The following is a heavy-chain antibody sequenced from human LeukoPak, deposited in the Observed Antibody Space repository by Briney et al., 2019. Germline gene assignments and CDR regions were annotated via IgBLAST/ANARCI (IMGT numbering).Heavy chain of an antibody. CDR3: AREGYGSGSYYETAFDI. CDR2: ISSSGSTI. J-gene: IGHJ3*02. D-gene: IGHD3-10*01. CDR1: GFTFSDYY. Sequence: KPGGSLRLSCAVSGFTFSDYYMSWIRQAAGEGLEWVSYISSSGSTIYYADSVKGRFTISRDNAKNSLYLQMNSLRAEDTAVYYCAREGYGSGSYYETAFDIWGQGTMVTVSS. V-gene: IGHV3-11*04.